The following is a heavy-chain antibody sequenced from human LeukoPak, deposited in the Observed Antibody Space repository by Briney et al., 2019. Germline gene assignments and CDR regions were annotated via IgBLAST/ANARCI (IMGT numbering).Heavy chain of an antibody. D-gene: IGHD6-13*01. CDR1: GFTFDDYA. J-gene: IGHJ4*02. V-gene: IGHV3-9*01. CDR3: AKDEESSSWPFDY. CDR2: ISWNSGSI. Sequence: GGSLRLSCAASGFTFDDYAMHWVRQAPGKGLEWVSGISWNSGSIGYADSVKGRFTISRDNSKNTLYLQMNSLRAEDTAVYYCAKDEESSSWPFDYWGQGTLVTVSS.